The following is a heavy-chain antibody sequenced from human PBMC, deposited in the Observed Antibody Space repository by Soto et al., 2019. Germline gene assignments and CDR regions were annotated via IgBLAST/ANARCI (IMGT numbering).Heavy chain of an antibody. CDR2: IQPGGGT. Sequence: QLVESGGGLFQAGGSTRLSCLASGFTVSRYDMAWVRQAPGKGLEWASIIQPGGGTYYTDSAQGRFTIARDNSRNTVYVQTSSLRAEDTGVYSCVRVMYDSGVVDFWGQGSPITVS. J-gene: IGHJ4*02. CDR3: VRVMYDSGVVDF. D-gene: IGHD3-3*01. V-gene: IGHV3-53*01. CDR1: GFTVSRYD.